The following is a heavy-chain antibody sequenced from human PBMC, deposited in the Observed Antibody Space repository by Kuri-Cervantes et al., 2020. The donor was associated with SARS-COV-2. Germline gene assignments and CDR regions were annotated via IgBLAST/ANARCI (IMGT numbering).Heavy chain of an antibody. Sequence: GRPLRPSFAAPELTFVNYWMPGLRKAPGKGLMWVSNVSSDGTTKTYADSLEGRFTISRDNAKNTLYLQMNSLRAEDTAVYYCARASRVSPESYDDFWRGYHPDYYYYYMDVWGKGTTVTVSS. CDR1: ELTFVNYW. CDR2: VSSDGTTK. CDR3: ARASRVSPESYDDFWRGYHPDYYYYYMDV. V-gene: IGHV3-74*03. J-gene: IGHJ6*03. D-gene: IGHD3-3*01.